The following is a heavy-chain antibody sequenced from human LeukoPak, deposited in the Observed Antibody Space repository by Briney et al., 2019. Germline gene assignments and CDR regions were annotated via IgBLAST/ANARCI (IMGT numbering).Heavy chain of an antibody. CDR3: AKTLRESGAREYFDL. J-gene: IGHJ2*01. CDR2: VSGSGGST. V-gene: IGHV3-23*01. Sequence: PGGSLRLSCAASAFTFSSYAMSWVRQAPGKGLEWVSAVSGSGGSTYYADSVKGRFTISRDNSKNTLYLQMNSLRAEDTAVYYCAKTLRESGAREYFDLWGRGTLVTVSS. CDR1: AFTFSSYA. D-gene: IGHD4-17*01.